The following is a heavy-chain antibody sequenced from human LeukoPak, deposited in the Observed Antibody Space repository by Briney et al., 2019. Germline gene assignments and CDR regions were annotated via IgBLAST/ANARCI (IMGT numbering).Heavy chain of an antibody. J-gene: IGHJ4*02. CDR1: GGSISSGGYY. Sequence: SETLSLTCSVSGGSISSGGYYWSWIRQHPGKGLEWIGCIYHSGSSYYNPSLKSRITISADTSKNQFSLKLSSVTAADTAVYYCARGVGSGTYYRETPFDYWGQGTLVTVSS. V-gene: IGHV4-31*03. D-gene: IGHD3-10*01. CDR2: IYHSGSS. CDR3: ARGVGSGTYYRETPFDY.